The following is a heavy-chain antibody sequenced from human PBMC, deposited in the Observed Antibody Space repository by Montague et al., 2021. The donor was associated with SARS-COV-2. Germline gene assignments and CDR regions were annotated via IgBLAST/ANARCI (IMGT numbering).Heavy chain of an antibody. Sequence: SLRLSCAASGFTLSSYAMSWVRQAPGKGLEWVSAISGSGGNTYYXDSVKGRFTISRDNSKNTLYVQMNRLRAEDTAVYYCAKDTGRRNYFDYWGQGTLVTVSS. V-gene: IGHV3-23*01. CDR1: GFTLSSYA. CDR2: ISGSGGNT. CDR3: AKDTGRRNYFDY. J-gene: IGHJ4*02. D-gene: IGHD4-11*01.